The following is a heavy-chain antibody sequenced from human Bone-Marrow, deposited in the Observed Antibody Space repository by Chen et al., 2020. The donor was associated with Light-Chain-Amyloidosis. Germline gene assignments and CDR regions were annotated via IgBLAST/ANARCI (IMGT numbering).Heavy chain of an antibody. V-gene: IGHV1-8*01. CDR2: MNPNSGNT. D-gene: IGHD1-26*01. CDR1: GYTFTSYD. Sequence: QVQLVQSGAEVKMPGASVKVSCKASGYTFTSYDINWVRQATGQGLEWMGWMNPNSGNTGYAQKFQGRVTMTRNTSISTAYMELSSLRSEDTAVYYCARGHSFWYSGSSFFDYWGQGTLVTVSS. CDR3: ARGHSFWYSGSSFFDY. J-gene: IGHJ4*02.